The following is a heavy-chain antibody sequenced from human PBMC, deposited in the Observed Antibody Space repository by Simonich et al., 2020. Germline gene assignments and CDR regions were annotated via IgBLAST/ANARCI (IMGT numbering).Heavy chain of an antibody. V-gene: IGHV1-18*04. D-gene: IGHD3-10*01. CDR3: ARGGWRLWFGESNDY. CDR2: ISAYNGNT. CDR1: GYTFTGYY. Sequence: QVQLVQSGAEVKKPGASVKVSCKASGYTFTGYYMHWVRQAPGQGLEWMGWISAYNGNTNYAQKHEGRVTRTTDTSTSTAYMELRSLRSDDTAVYYCARGGWRLWFGESNDYWGQGTLVTVSS. J-gene: IGHJ4*02.